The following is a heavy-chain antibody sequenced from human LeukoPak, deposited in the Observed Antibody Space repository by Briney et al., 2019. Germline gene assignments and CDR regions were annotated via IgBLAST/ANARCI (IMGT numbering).Heavy chain of an antibody. D-gene: IGHD3-3*01. V-gene: IGHV4-59*01. CDR2: IYYSGST. Sequence: SGTLSLTCTVSGGSISSYYWSWIRQPPGKGLEWIGYIYYSGSTNYNPSLKSRVTISVDTSKNQFSLKLSSVTAVDTAVYYCARGFWSGYSTSIFDYWGQGTLVTVSS. J-gene: IGHJ4*02. CDR1: GGSISSYY. CDR3: ARGFWSGYSTSIFDY.